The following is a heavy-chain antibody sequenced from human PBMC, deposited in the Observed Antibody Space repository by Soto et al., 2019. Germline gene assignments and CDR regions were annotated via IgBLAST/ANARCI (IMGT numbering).Heavy chain of an antibody. D-gene: IGHD1-26*01. CDR2: ISGSGGST. V-gene: IGHV3-23*01. J-gene: IGHJ4*02. CDR3: AKLGEYFDY. CDR1: GFTFSSYA. Sequence: GESLKISCAASGFTFSSYAMSWVRQAPGKGLEWVSAISGSGGSTYYADSVKGRFTISRDNSKNTLYLQMNSLRAEDTAVYYCAKLGEYFDYWGQGTLVTVSS.